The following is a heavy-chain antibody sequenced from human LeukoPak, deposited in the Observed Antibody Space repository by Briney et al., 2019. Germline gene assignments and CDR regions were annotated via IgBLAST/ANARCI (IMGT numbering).Heavy chain of an antibody. D-gene: IGHD2-21*02. CDR3: AREGSCDGGDCYSFDF. V-gene: IGHV1-2*02. CDR1: GYTFIANY. J-gene: IGHJ4*02. Sequence: ASVQVSCKASGYTFIANYLQWVRQAPGLGPEWLGWMHVGTGNTRYAPKFQGRVTLSRDTSINTAYMELSSLTSDVTAVYYCAREGSCDGGDCYSFDFWGQGTLVTVSS. CDR2: MHVGTGNT.